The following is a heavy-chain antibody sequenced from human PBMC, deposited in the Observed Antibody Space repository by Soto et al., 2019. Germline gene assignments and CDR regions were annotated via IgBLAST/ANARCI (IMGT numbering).Heavy chain of an antibody. D-gene: IGHD6-6*01. CDR2: ISSNGGST. CDR3: AKSLIARPYDY. V-gene: IGHV3-64*01. CDR1: GFTFSSYA. J-gene: IGHJ4*02. Sequence: LRLSCAASGFTFSSYAMHWVRQAPGKGLEYVSAISSNGGSTYYANSVKGRFTISRGNSKNTLYLQMNSLRAEDTAVYYCAKSLIARPYDYWGQGTLVTVSS.